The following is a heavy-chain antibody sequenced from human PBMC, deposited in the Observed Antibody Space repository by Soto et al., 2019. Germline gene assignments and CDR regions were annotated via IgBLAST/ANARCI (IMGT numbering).Heavy chain of an antibody. V-gene: IGHV3-30*18. CDR1: GFTFSSYG. D-gene: IGHD6-19*01. CDR2: ISYDGSNK. CDR3: AKDRGSSGWCFDY. J-gene: IGHJ4*02. Sequence: QVQLVESGGGVVQPGRTLRLSCAASGFTFSSYGMHWVRQAPGKGLEWVAVISYDGSNKYYADSVKGRFTIYRDNYKNTRYLQMNSLRAEDTAVYYCAKDRGSSGWCFDYWGQGTLVTVSS.